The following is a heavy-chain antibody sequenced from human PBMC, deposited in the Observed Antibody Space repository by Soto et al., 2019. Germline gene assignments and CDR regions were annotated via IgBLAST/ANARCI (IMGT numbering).Heavy chain of an antibody. CDR3: AKDPAPVTGDEYMDV. D-gene: IGHD7-27*01. CDR2: ISTSGRTI. CDR1: GFSFSSYE. Sequence: PGGSLRLSCEASGFSFSSYEMNWVRQAPGKGLEWVSHISTSGRTIYYADSVRGRFTISRDNAKNSLYLQMNSLRAEDTALYYCAKDPAPVTGDEYMDVWGQGTTVTVSS. V-gene: IGHV3-48*03. J-gene: IGHJ6*02.